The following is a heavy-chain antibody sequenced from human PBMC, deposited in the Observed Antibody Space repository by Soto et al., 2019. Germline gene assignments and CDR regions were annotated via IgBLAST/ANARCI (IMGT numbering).Heavy chain of an antibody. V-gene: IGHV3-48*04. J-gene: IGHJ4*02. D-gene: IGHD2-15*01. CDR2: ISSSSSTI. Sequence: GSLRLSCAASGFTFSSYSMNWVRQAPGKGLEWVSYISSSSSTIYYADSVKGRFTISRDNAKNSLYLQMNSLRAEDTAVYYCARLHSGYDYQVVVAATNFDYWGQGTLVTVSS. CDR1: GFTFSSYS. CDR3: ARLHSGYDYQVVVAATNFDY.